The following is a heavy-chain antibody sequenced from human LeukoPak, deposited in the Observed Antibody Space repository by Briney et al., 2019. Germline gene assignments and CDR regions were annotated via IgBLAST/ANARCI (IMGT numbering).Heavy chain of an antibody. V-gene: IGHV4-31*01. CDR2: IYYSGST. CDR3: ARDGWFGELLS. CDR1: GGSISSGGYY. D-gene: IGHD3-10*01. J-gene: IGHJ4*02. Sequence: SQTLSLTCTVSGGSISSGGYYWSWIRQHPGKGLEWIGYIYYSGSTYYNPSLKSLATISVDTSKNQFSLKLSSVTAADTAVYYCARDGWFGELLSWGQGTLVTVSS.